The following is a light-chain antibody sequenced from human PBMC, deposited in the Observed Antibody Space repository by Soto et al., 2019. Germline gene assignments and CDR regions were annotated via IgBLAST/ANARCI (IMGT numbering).Light chain of an antibody. J-gene: IGKJ1*01. CDR2: EAS. CDR3: LQDYVYPWT. V-gene: IGKV1-6*01. CDR1: QGIGND. Sequence: AIPVTQSPSSLSASVGDRVTISCRASQGIGNDLGWYQQKPGKAPKLLIYEASTLQTGVASRFSGSGSGTDFTLTLSSLQPEDFATYYCLQDYVYPWTFGQGTKVEVK.